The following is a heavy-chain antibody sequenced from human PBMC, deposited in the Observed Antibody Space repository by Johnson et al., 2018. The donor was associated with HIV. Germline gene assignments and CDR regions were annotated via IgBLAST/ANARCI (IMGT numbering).Heavy chain of an antibody. CDR3: AKGGYSGSYFGFDI. D-gene: IGHD1-26*01. CDR1: EFTFHSYW. V-gene: IGHV3-7*03. CDR2: INQDGTEK. Sequence: VQLVESGGGLVQPGGSLRLSCAASEFTFHSYWMTWVRQAPGKGLEWVANINQDGTEKYYEDSLTGRFTISRDNSKNSLYLQMNRLRAEDTALYYCAKGGYSGSYFGFDIWGQGTLVTVSS. J-gene: IGHJ3*02.